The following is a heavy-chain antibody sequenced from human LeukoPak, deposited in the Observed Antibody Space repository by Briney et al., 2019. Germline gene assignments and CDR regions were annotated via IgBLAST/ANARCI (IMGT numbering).Heavy chain of an antibody. CDR2: INQDGSEK. J-gene: IGHJ4*02. V-gene: IGHV3-7*01. Sequence: GGSLRLSCAASGFTFSSYWMSWVRQAPGKGLEWVANINQDGSEKYYVDSVKGRFTISRDNAKNSLFLQMNNLRAEDTAVYYCASHSHNNFFVSWGQGTLVTVSS. CDR3: ASHSHNNFFVS. CDR1: GFTFSSYW. D-gene: IGHD5-18*01.